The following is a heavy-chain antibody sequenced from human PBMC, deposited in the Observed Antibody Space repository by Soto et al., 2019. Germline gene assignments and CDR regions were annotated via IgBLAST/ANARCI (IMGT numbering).Heavy chain of an antibody. CDR2: SGTT. J-gene: IGHJ4*01. CDR1: GGSMTTTNYY. CDR3: TTYGGDTGRLDY. D-gene: IGHD4-17*01. V-gene: IGHV4-39*01. Sequence: SETLSPTCTVSGGSMTTTNYYWGWIRQPPGKGPEWIGSGTTFYNPSLRGRVTIFVDTSKNQFSLKLTSVTAADTAVYYCTTYGGDTGRLDYWGHGTLVTVSS.